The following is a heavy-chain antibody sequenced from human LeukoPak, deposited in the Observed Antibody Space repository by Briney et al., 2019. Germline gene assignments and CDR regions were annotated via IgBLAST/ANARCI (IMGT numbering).Heavy chain of an antibody. CDR1: GSTSRRNF. V-gene: IGHV3-7*01. J-gene: IGHJ4*02. Sequence: GGSLRLSCAVSGSTSRRNFMSWVRQTPEKGLEWVANIDQDGREKNYVDSVKGRFPLSRDNAKNSLFLQMNSQGAEDTAIYYCASGAGWESGYWGQGTLVTVSS. CDR3: ASGAGWESGY. D-gene: IGHD1-26*01. CDR2: IDQDGREK.